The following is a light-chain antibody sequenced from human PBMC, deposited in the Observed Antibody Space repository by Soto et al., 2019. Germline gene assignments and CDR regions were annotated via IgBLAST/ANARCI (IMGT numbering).Light chain of an antibody. Sequence: IQMTQAPSSRSASVRDSVTITCRASQGISNDLGWYQQKPGKAPKLLIYAASSLQSGVPSRFSGSGSGTDFTLTISSLQPEDFATYFCQQSYSRPRTFGEGTKVDIK. V-gene: IGKV1-6*01. CDR1: QGISND. J-gene: IGKJ1*01. CDR2: AAS. CDR3: QQSYSRPRT.